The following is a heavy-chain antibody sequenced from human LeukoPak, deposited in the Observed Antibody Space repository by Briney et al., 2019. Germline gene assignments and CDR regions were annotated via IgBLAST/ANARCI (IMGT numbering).Heavy chain of an antibody. CDR3: ARRIGSSGSDFSFGP. CDR2: INPNSGGT. V-gene: IGHV1-2*06. J-gene: IGHJ5*02. D-gene: IGHD3-22*01. Sequence: ASVKVSCKASEYTFTGYYIHWVRQAPGQGLEWMGRINPNSGGTNYAQKFQGRVTMTRDTSISTAYMELSRLRSDDTAVYYCARRIGSSGSDFSFGPWGQGTLVTVSS. CDR1: EYTFTGYY.